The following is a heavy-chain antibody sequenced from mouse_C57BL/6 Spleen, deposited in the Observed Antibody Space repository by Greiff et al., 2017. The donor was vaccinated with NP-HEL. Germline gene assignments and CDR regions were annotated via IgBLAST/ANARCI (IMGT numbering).Heavy chain of an antibody. D-gene: IGHD3-3*01. V-gene: IGHV1-59*01. J-gene: IGHJ3*01. Sequence: QVQLQQPGAELVRPGTSVKLSCKASGYTFTSYWMHWVKQRPGQGLEWIGVIDPSDSYTNYNQKFKGKATLTVDTSSSTAYMQLRSLTSEDSAVYYCARGERDRGPFAYWGQGTLVTVSA. CDR2: IDPSDSYT. CDR3: ARGERDRGPFAY. CDR1: GYTFTSYW.